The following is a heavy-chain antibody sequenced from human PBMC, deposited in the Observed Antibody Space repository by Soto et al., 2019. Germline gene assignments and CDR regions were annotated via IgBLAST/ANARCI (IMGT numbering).Heavy chain of an antibody. Sequence: ASLKVSCKASGGTFSSYAISWVRQAPGQGLEWMGGIIPIFGTANYAQKFQGRVTITADESTSTAYMELSSLRSEDTAVYYCASYGSGIPSIDYWGQGTEVTVSS. V-gene: IGHV1-69*13. J-gene: IGHJ4*02. CDR3: ASYGSGIPSIDY. D-gene: IGHD3-10*01. CDR2: IIPIFGTA. CDR1: GGTFSSYA.